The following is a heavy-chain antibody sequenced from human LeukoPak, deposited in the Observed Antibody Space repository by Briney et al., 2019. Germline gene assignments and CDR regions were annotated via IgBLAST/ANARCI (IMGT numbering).Heavy chain of an antibody. D-gene: IGHD6-19*01. Sequence: GGSLRLSCAASGFTFSSYSMNWVRQAPGKGLEWVANIKQDGSEKYYVDSVKGRFTISRDNAKNSLYLQMNSLRAEDTAVYYCARDLESSGWYWGGSDYWGQGTLVTVSS. CDR1: GFTFSSYS. CDR3: ARDLESSGWYWGGSDY. CDR2: IKQDGSEK. J-gene: IGHJ4*02. V-gene: IGHV3-7*01.